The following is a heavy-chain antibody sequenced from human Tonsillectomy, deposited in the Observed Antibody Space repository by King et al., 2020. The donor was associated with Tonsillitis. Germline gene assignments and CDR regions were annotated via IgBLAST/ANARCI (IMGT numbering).Heavy chain of an antibody. V-gene: IGHV3-23*04. Sequence: VQLVESGGGLVQPGGSLRLSCAASGFTFSSYAMSWVRQAPGKGLEWVSAISGSGAGTYYADSVKGRFTISRDNSKNTLYMQMNSLRAEDTAVYYCAKDQGGFYGDYHFEYWGQGTLVTVSS. CDR1: GFTFSSYA. CDR2: ISGSGAGT. J-gene: IGHJ4*02. D-gene: IGHD4-17*01. CDR3: AKDQGGFYGDYHFEY.